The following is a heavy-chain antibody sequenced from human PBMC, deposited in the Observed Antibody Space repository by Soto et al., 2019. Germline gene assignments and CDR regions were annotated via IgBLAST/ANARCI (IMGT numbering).Heavy chain of an antibody. CDR3: AKGKAIAGTDY. CDR1: GFTFSSYG. CDR2: ISYDGSNK. V-gene: IGHV3-30*18. Sequence: SLSCAASGFTFSSYGMQWVRQAPGKGLEWVAVISYDGSNKYYADSVKGRFTISRDNSKNTLYLQMNSLRAEDTAVYYCAKGKAIAGTDYWGQGTLVTVSS. J-gene: IGHJ4*02. D-gene: IGHD2-15*01.